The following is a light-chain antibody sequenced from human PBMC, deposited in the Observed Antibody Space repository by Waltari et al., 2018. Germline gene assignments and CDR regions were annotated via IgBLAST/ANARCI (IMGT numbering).Light chain of an antibody. V-gene: IGKV1-33*01. Sequence: DIQMTQSPSSLSASVGDRATITCQASQHVSKYLNWYQQKPGKAPNLLIYDASNLQRGVPSRFSGSGSGTHFTFTISSLQPEDIATYYGQQYCNVPRTFGQGTRLEIK. CDR2: DAS. CDR1: QHVSKY. CDR3: QQYCNVPRT. J-gene: IGKJ5*01.